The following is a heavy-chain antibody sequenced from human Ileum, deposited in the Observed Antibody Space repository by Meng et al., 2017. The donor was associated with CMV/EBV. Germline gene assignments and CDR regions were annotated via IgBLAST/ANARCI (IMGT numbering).Heavy chain of an antibody. CDR3: TRDLLVAAAAVFDS. CDR1: GGSVTSHW. CDR2: IYITGRT. Sequence: VHLQEWGAGLVTPSEPLSLTCPVSGGSVTSHWWSWIWQSAGKGLEWIGRIYITGRTNYNPSLKSRVTLSIDKSKDQFSLRLNSVTAADTAVYYCTRDLLVAAAAVFDSWGQGTLVTVSS. V-gene: IGHV4-4*07. J-gene: IGHJ4*02. D-gene: IGHD6-13*01.